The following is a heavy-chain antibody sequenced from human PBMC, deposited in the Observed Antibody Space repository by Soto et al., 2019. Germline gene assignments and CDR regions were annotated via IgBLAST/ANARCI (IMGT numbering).Heavy chain of an antibody. CDR2: INPNSGGT. J-gene: IGHJ6*02. CDR3: ARGGGGVGRGGGYYYYGMDV. V-gene: IGHV1-2*02. D-gene: IGHD3-16*01. Sequence: GASVKVSCKASGYTFTGYYMHWVRQAPGQGLEWMGWINPNSGGTNYAQKFQGRVTMTRDTSISTAYMELSRLRSDDTAVYYCARGGGGVGRGGGYYYYGMDVWGQGTTVTVSS. CDR1: GYTFTGYY.